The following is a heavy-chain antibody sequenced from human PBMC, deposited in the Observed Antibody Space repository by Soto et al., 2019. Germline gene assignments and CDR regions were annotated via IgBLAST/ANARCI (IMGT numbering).Heavy chain of an antibody. Sequence: QVQLVQSGAEVKKPGSSVKVSCKAXXGTXSSYAISWVRQAPGQGLEWMGGIIPIFGTANYAQKFQGRVTITADESTSTAYMELSSLRSEDTAVYYCARAGGCSGGSCYSGLASIDYWGQGTLVTVSS. D-gene: IGHD2-15*01. V-gene: IGHV1-69*01. CDR3: ARAGGCSGGSCYSGLASIDY. CDR2: IIPIFGTA. CDR1: XGTXSSYA. J-gene: IGHJ4*02.